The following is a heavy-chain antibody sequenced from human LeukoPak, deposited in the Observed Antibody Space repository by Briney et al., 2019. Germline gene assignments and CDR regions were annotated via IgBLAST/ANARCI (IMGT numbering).Heavy chain of an antibody. J-gene: IGHJ4*02. V-gene: IGHV4-39*07. CDR2: IYYSGST. CDR3: ARGPLRDDY. Sequence: SETLSLTCTVSGGSISSSSFYWGWIRQPPGKGLEWIATIYYSGSTYYNPSPKSRVTISVDTSKNQFSLKLSSVTAADTAVYYCARGPLRDDYWGQGTLVTVSS. CDR1: GGSISSSSFY. D-gene: IGHD4-17*01.